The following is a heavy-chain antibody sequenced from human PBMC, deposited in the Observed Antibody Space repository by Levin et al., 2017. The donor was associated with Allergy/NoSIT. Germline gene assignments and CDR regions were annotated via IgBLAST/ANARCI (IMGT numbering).Heavy chain of an antibody. CDR1: GFPLRNFW. Sequence: GESLKISCAASGFPLRNFWMTWVRQAPGKGLEWVANIKQDGSEKYYADSVKGRFSISRDNAKSSLYLQVNSLRAEARAVYYCARDRGNVLIKDFFYYYGLDVWGRGTTVAVSS. V-gene: IGHV3-7*01. CDR3: ARDRGNVLIKDFFYYYGLDV. J-gene: IGHJ6*02. CDR2: IKQDGSEK. D-gene: IGHD2-8*01.